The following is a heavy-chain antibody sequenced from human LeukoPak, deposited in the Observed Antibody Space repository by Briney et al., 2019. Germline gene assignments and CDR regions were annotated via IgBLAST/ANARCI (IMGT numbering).Heavy chain of an antibody. CDR1: GFTVRSNY. V-gene: IGHV3-53*01. CDR2: IYSGGST. Sequence: PGGSLRLSCAASGFTVRSNYISWVRQAPGKGLEWVSVIYSGGSTYYADSVKGRFTISRDNSKNMLYLQMNSLRAEDTAVYYCAKTHIVVIPAAVLDYYMDVWGKGTTVTVSS. CDR3: AKTHIVVIPAAVLDYYMDV. J-gene: IGHJ6*03. D-gene: IGHD2-2*02.